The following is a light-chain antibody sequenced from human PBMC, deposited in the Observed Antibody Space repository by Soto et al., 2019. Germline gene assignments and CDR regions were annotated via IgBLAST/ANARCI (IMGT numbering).Light chain of an antibody. V-gene: IGKV1-27*01. CDR1: QGISNY. CDR2: AAS. J-gene: IGKJ1*01. CDR3: QNYNGAPWT. Sequence: DIQMTQSPSSLSASVGERVTITCRASQGISNYLVWYQQKPGKVPKLLIYAASTLQTGVPSRFSGSGSGTDFTLTISSLQPEDVATYYCQNYNGAPWTFGQGTKVEIK.